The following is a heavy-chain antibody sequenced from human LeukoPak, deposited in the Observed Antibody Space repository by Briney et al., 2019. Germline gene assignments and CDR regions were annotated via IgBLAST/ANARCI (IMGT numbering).Heavy chain of an antibody. V-gene: IGHV1-18*01. CDR1: GYTFTSYG. CDR2: ISAYSGNT. J-gene: IGHJ3*02. CDR3: ADSSGYYNAFDI. Sequence: ASVKVSCKASGYTFTSYGISWVRQAPGQGLEWMGWISAYSGNTNYAQKLQGRVTMTTDTSTSTAYMELRSLRSDDTAVYYCADSSGYYNAFDIWGQGTMVTVSS. D-gene: IGHD3-22*01.